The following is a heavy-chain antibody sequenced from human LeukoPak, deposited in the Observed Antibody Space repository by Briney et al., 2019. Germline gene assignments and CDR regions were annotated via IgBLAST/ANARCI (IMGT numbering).Heavy chain of an antibody. J-gene: IGHJ5*02. V-gene: IGHV3-23*01. CDR3: AKGRRLAAAGSNWFDP. Sequence: GSLRLSCAASGFTFSSYAMSWVRQAPGEGLEWVSAISGSAGSTYYADSVKGRFTISRDNSKNTLYLQMNSLRAEDTAVYYCAKGRRLAAAGSNWFDPWGQGTLVTVSS. CDR2: ISGSAGST. CDR1: GFTFSSYA. D-gene: IGHD6-13*01.